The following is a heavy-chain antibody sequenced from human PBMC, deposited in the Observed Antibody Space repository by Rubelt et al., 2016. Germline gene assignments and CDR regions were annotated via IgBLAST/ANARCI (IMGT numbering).Heavy chain of an antibody. Sequence: QVQLQQWGAGLLKPSETLSLTCAVYGGSFSGYYWSWIRQPPGKGLEWIGFIYYTGSTYYNPSPKSRLTISVDTSKNQFSLKLNSVTAADTALYYCARLAGATTVTGNFDYWGQGILVTVSS. CDR2: IYYTGST. CDR3: ARLAGATTVTGNFDY. CDR1: GGSFSGYY. V-gene: IGHV4-34*11. J-gene: IGHJ4*02. D-gene: IGHD4-11*01.